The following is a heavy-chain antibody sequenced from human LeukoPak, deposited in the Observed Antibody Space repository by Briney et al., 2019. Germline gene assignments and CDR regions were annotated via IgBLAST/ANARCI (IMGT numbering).Heavy chain of an antibody. J-gene: IGHJ3*02. Sequence: SETLSLTCTLSSGSLSSSYWSWIRQPAGKGLEWIGRIYTSGSTNYNPSLKSRVTMSVDTSKNQFSLKLSSVTAADTAVYYCAVDYYGSGSSDAFDIWGQGTMVTVSS. CDR2: IYTSGST. CDR1: SGSLSSSY. D-gene: IGHD3-10*01. V-gene: IGHV4-4*07. CDR3: AVDYYGSGSSDAFDI.